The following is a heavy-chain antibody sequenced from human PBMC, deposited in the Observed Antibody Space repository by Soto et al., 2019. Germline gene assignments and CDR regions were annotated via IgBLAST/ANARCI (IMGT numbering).Heavy chain of an antibody. J-gene: IGHJ6*02. CDR3: ARGYYYGSGRPTPGGMDV. CDR1: GKTFTTYD. D-gene: IGHD3-10*01. Sequence: QVHLGQFGAGVRKLGPSVKVSCKASGKTFTTYDITWVRQALGQGLGWMGWISTYTGNTNYAQKLQGRVTMTTDTSTSTAYMELRSLRSDDTAVYYCARGYYYGSGRPTPGGMDVWGQGTTVTVSS. V-gene: IGHV1-18*01. CDR2: ISTYTGNT.